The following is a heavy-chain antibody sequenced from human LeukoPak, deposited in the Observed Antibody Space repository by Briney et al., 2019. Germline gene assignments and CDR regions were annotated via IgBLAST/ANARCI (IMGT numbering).Heavy chain of an antibody. D-gene: IGHD3-3*01. Sequence: TSETLSLTCAVYGGSFSGYYWSWIRQPPGKGLEWIGEINHSGSTNYNPSLKSRVTISVDTSKNQFSLKLSSVTAADTAVYYCARHRYNTIFGMVIITDFDYWGQGTLVTVSS. CDR2: INHSGST. CDR1: GGSFSGYY. CDR3: ARHRYNTIFGMVIITDFDY. V-gene: IGHV4-34*01. J-gene: IGHJ4*02.